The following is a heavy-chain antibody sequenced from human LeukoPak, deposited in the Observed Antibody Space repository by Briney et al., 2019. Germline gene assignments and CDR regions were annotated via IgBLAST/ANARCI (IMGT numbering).Heavy chain of an antibody. D-gene: IGHD6-19*01. J-gene: IGHJ6*02. CDR2: TYYRSRWYN. CDR1: GDSVSSNSAA. V-gene: IGHV6-1*01. CDR3: ARVKGAVAGAFYYYYYGMDV. Sequence: SQTLSLTCALSGDSVSSNSAAWNWIRQSPSRGLEWLGRTYYRSRWYNDYAVSVKSRITINPDTSKNQFSLQLNSVTPEDTAVYYCARVKGAVAGAFYYYYYGMDVWGQGTTVTVSS.